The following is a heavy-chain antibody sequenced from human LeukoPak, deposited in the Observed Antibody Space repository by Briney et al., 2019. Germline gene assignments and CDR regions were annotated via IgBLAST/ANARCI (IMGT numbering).Heavy chain of an antibody. CDR3: ARGRYYYDTASYYFDY. CDR1: GFTFSSYA. J-gene: IGHJ4*02. D-gene: IGHD3-22*01. CDR2: ISYDGSNK. Sequence: GGSLRLSCAASGFTFSSYAMHWVRQAPGKGLEWVAVISYDGSNKYYADSVRGRFTISRDNSKNTLYLQMNSLRAEDTAVYYCARGRYYYDTASYYFDYWGQGTLVTVSS. V-gene: IGHV3-30-3*01.